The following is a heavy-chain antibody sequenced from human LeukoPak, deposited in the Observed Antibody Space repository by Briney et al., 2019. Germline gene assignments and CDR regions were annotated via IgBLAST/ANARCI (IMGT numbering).Heavy chain of an antibody. D-gene: IGHD6-13*01. CDR3: ASFPLTPGRKTTSWYWIY. V-gene: IGHV3-7*01. J-gene: IGHJ4*02. CDR1: GFTFSSYW. CDR2: IKQDGSER. Sequence: PGGSLRLSCAASGFTFSSYWMSWVRQAPGKGLEWVANIKQDGSERYYVDSVKGRFTISRDNAKNSLYLQMNSLRAEDTAVYYCASFPLTPGRKTTSWYWIYWGQGTLVTVSS.